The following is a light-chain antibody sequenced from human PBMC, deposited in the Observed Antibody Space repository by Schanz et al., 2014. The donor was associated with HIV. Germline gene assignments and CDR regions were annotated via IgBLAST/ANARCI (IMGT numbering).Light chain of an antibody. J-gene: IGLJ3*02. CDR2: EDS. CDR1: STDVGTYNL. Sequence: QSALTQPASVSGSPGQSITISCTGTSTDVGTYNLVSWYQQHPGTAPKVIIYEDSKRSSGISHRFSGSKSGNTASLTISGLQAEDEADYYCASYANSDTWVFGGGTKLTVL. CDR3: ASYANSDTWV. V-gene: IGLV2-14*02.